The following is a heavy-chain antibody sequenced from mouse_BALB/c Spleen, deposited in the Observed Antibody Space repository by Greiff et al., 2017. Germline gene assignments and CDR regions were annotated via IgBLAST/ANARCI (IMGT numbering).Heavy chain of an antibody. Sequence: QLQQSGTVLARPGASVKMSCKASGYTFTSYWMRWVKQRPGQGLEWIGAIYPGNSDTSYNQKFKGKAKLTAVTSTSTAYMELSSLTNEDSAVYYCTRGGNYPWFAYWGQGTLVTVSA. CDR3: TRGGNYPWFAY. CDR1: GYTFTSYW. D-gene: IGHD2-1*01. V-gene: IGHV1-5*01. CDR2: IYPGNSDT. J-gene: IGHJ3*01.